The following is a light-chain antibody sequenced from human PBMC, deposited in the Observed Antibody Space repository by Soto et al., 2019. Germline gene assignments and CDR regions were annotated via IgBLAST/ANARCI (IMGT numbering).Light chain of an antibody. CDR2: DAS. V-gene: IGKV3-11*01. J-gene: IGKJ2*01. CDR1: QSVSSY. Sequence: EIVLTQSPATLSLSPGERATLSCRASQSVSSYLAWYQQKPGQVPRLLIYDASNRATGVPARFSGSGSGTDFTLTISSLEPEDFAVYYCQQRSNWPPVYTFGQGTKLEIK. CDR3: QQRSNWPPVYT.